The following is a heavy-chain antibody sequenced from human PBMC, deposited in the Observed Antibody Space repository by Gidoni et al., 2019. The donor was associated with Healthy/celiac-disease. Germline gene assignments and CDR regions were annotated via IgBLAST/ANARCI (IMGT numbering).Heavy chain of an antibody. Sequence: QVQLQESGPGLVKPSQTLSLTCTVSGGSISSGSYYWRWIRQPAGKGLEWIGRIYTSGSTNYNPSLKSRVTISVDTSKNQFSLKLSSVTAADTAVYYCAREKREDYDFWSGYSNWFDPWGQGTLVTVSS. V-gene: IGHV4-61*02. CDR2: IYTSGST. D-gene: IGHD3-3*01. CDR3: AREKREDYDFWSGYSNWFDP. J-gene: IGHJ5*02. CDR1: GGSISSGSYY.